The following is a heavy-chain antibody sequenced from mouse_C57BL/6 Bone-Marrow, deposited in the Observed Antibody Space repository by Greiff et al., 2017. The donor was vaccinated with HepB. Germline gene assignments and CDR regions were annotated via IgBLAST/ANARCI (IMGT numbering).Heavy chain of an antibody. CDR2: IDPSDSET. V-gene: IGHV1-52*01. CDR1: GYTFTSYW. D-gene: IGHD2-3*01. CDR3: AREGAIYDGYYGFAY. J-gene: IGHJ3*01. Sequence: QVQLQQPGAELVRPGSSVKLSCKASGYTFTSYWMHWVKQRPIQGLEWIGNIDPSDSETHYNQKFKDKATLTVDKSSSTAYMQLSSPTSEDSAVYYCAREGAIYDGYYGFAYWGQGTLVTVSA.